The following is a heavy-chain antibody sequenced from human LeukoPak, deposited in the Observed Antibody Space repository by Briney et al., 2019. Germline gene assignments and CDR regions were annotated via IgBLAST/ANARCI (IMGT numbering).Heavy chain of an antibody. CDR1: GFTFSSYG. J-gene: IGHJ4*02. D-gene: IGHD3-3*01. Sequence: GGSLRLSCAASGFTFSSYGMHWVRQAPGKGLVWVSRINTDGSSTSYADSVKGRFTISRDNAKNTLYLQMNSLRAEDTAVYYCARASRFLEWLLGISDYWGQGTLVTVSS. V-gene: IGHV3-74*01. CDR3: ARASRFLEWLLGISDY. CDR2: INTDGSST.